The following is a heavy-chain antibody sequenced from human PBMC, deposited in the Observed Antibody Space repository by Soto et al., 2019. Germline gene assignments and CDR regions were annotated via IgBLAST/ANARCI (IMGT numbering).Heavy chain of an antibody. V-gene: IGHV3-53*01. CDR3: ARAYGANPELFDP. J-gene: IGHJ5*02. CDR1: GFTVSSDY. D-gene: IGHD4-17*01. CDR2: IYTGGST. Sequence: EVQLVESGGGLIQPGGSLRLSCAASGFTVSSDYMSWVRQAPGKGLEWVSVIYTGGSTYYADSVKGRFTFSRDNSKNTLYLQMNSLRVEDTAVYYCARAYGANPELFDPWDQGTLVTVSS.